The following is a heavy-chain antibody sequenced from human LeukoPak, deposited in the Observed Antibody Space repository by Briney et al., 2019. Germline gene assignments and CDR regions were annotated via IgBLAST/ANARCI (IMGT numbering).Heavy chain of an antibody. D-gene: IGHD1-26*01. V-gene: IGHV4-39*01. CDR3: ARHQWVPAFDI. J-gene: IGHJ3*02. Sequence: SETLSLTCIVSGGSISTTSYYWGWIRQPPGKGLEWIGSLYYSGSTYYNPSLKSRVTISVDTSKNQFSLKLTSVTAADTAVYYCARHQWVPAFDIWGQGTMVTVSS. CDR1: GGSISTTSYY. CDR2: LYYSGST.